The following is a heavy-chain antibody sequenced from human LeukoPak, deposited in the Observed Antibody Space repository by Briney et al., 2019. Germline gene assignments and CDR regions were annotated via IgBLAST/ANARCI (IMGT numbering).Heavy chain of an antibody. CDR2: ISGSGGST. V-gene: IGHV3-23*01. Sequence: PGGSLRLSCAASGFTFSSYGMSWVRQAPGKGLEWVSAISGSGGSTYYADSVKGRFTISRDNSKNTLYLQMNSLRAEDTAVYYCAKFSSGYYLGRAFDIWGQGTMVTVSS. CDR1: GFTFSSYG. CDR3: AKFSSGYYLGRAFDI. J-gene: IGHJ3*02. D-gene: IGHD3-22*01.